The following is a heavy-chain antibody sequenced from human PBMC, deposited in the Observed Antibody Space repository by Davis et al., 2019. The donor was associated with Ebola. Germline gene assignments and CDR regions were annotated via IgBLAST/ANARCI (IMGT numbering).Heavy chain of an antibody. D-gene: IGHD6-25*01. CDR3: AKEGTHSSEVLYYYGMDV. CDR1: GFTFSSYD. CDR2: ISYDGSNK. J-gene: IGHJ6*02. V-gene: IGHV3-30*18. Sequence: PGGSLRLSCAASGFTFSSYDMHWVRQAPGKGLEWVAVISYDGSNKYYADSVKGRFTISRDNSKNTLYLQMNSLRAEDTAVYYCAKEGTHSSEVLYYYGMDVWGQGTTVTVSS.